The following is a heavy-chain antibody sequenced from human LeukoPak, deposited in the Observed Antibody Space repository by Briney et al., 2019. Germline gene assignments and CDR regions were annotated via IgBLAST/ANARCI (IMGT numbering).Heavy chain of an antibody. CDR2: VYYSGRT. V-gene: IGHV4-59*11. Sequence: PAETLSLTCTLDCGSISSHFWSSIRLPPGEGLEWIGFVYYSGRTKYNPSLKSRVTISLDTSKNQFSLKLSSVTAADTAVYYCARDFRGIAAAGFDYWGQGTLVTVSS. CDR3: ARDFRGIAAAGFDY. D-gene: IGHD6-13*01. J-gene: IGHJ4*02. CDR1: CGSISSHF.